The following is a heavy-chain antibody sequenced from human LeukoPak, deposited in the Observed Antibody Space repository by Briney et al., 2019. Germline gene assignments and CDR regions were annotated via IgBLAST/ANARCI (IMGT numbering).Heavy chain of an antibody. V-gene: IGHV4-4*07. CDR3: AKADSSGWYPGWYFDL. D-gene: IGHD6-19*01. CDR2: IYTSGST. J-gene: IGHJ2*01. Sequence: SETLSLTRPVSGGSISSYYWSWFRQPAGKGLEWIGRIYTSGSTNYHPSLKSRVTMSVDTSKNQFSLKLSSVTAADTAVYYCAKADSSGWYPGWYFDLWGRGTLVTVSS. CDR1: GGSISSYY.